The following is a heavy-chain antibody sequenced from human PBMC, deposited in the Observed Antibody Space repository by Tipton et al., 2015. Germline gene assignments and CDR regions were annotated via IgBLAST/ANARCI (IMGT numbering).Heavy chain of an antibody. D-gene: IGHD5-24*01. Sequence: TLSLTCSVSGGSFGSGGYYWTWIRQRPGKGLEWIGEIHHGGSTNYNPSLKSRVTMSVDTSKNQFSLHLSSVTAADTAVYYCARLGRWLQLDYWGQGTLVTVSS. CDR3: ARLGRWLQLDY. CDR2: IHHGGST. V-gene: IGHV4-30-2*01. J-gene: IGHJ4*02. CDR1: GGSFGSGGYY.